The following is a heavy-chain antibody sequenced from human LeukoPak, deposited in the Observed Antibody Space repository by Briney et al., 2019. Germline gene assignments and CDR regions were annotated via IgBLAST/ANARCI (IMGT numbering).Heavy chain of an antibody. CDR3: ARARYSSSTYYFDY. D-gene: IGHD6-6*01. CDR2: ISYDGSNK. CDR1: GFTFSSYA. J-gene: IGHJ4*02. Sequence: GGSLRLSCAASGFTFSSYAMHWVRQAPGKGLEWVAVISYDGSNKYYADSVKGRFTISRDNSKNTLYLQMNSLRAEDTAVYYYARARYSSSTYYFDYWGQGTLVTVSS. V-gene: IGHV3-30-3*01.